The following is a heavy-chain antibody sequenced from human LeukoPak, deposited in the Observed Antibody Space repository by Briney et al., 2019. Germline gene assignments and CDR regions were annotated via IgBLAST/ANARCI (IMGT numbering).Heavy chain of an antibody. D-gene: IGHD4-17*01. CDR1: GGSISSYY. CDR3: ARRTPYGDGYYFDY. J-gene: IGHJ4*02. Sequence: SETLSLTCTASGGSISSYYWSWIRQPPGKGLEWIGYIYYSGSTNYNPSLKSRVTISVDTSKNQFSLKLSSVTAADTAVYYCARRTPYGDGYYFDYWGQGTLVTVSS. V-gene: IGHV4-59*08. CDR2: IYYSGST.